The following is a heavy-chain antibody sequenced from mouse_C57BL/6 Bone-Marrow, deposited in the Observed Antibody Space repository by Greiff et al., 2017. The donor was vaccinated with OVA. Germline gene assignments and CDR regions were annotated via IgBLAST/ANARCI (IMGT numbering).Heavy chain of an antibody. CDR1: GYTFTSYW. CDR3: AREGIYPYYFDY. Sequence: QVQLQQPGAELVKPGASVKMSCKASGYTFTSYWITWVKQRPGQGLEWIGDIYPGSGSTNYNEKFKSKATLTVDTSSSTAYMQLSSLTSEDSAVYYCAREGIYPYYFDYWGQGTTLTVSS. V-gene: IGHV1-55*01. J-gene: IGHJ2*01. D-gene: IGHD1-3*01. CDR2: IYPGSGST.